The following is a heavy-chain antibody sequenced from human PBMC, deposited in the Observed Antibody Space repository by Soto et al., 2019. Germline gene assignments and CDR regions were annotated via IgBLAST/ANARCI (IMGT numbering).Heavy chain of an antibody. CDR3: ARARSRQSDGEY. D-gene: IGHD2-21*01. J-gene: IGHJ4*01. CDR1: GYTFTGYV. V-gene: IGHV1-2*02. Sequence: QVQLVQSGTEVKKPGASVKVSCKASGYTFTGYVLQCVRQAPGQGLEWLGGINANGGGTKYAQKFQDRVTLTMDKSTSTIYMELTRLKPDETAIYFCARARSRQSDGEYWGQGTLVTVSS. CDR2: INANGGGT.